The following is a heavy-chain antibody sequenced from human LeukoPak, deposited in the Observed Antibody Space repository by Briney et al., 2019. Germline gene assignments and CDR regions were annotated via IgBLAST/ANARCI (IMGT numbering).Heavy chain of an antibody. CDR2: ISPYRGDT. CDR1: GYTFNSYG. V-gene: IGHV1-18*01. J-gene: IGHJ6*02. D-gene: IGHD3-22*01. Sequence: ASVKVSCKASGYTFNSYGISWVRQALGQGLEWMGWISPYRGDTEYAQKIQGRVSMTTDTSTSTAYMELRSLRSDDTAVYYCARQVLIVGGRYGMDVWGQGTTVTVSS. CDR3: ARQVLIVGGRYGMDV.